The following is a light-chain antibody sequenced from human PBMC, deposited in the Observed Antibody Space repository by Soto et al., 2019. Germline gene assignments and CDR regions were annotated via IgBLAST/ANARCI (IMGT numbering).Light chain of an antibody. CDR2: AAS. V-gene: IGKV1-9*01. CDR3: QQLNSYPTWT. Sequence: DIQLTQSPSFLSASVGDRVTITCRASQGISSYLAWYQQKPGKAPKLLIYAASTLQSGVPSRFSVSGSGTEFTLTISSLQPEDFATYYCQQLNSYPTWTFGQGTKVEIK. CDR1: QGISSY. J-gene: IGKJ1*01.